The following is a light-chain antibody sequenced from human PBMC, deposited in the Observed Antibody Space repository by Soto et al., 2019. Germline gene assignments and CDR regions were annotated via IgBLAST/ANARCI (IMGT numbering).Light chain of an antibody. V-gene: IGLV2-14*01. Sequence: QSVLTQPASVSGSPGQSITISCTGTSSDVGVYNYVSWYQQHPGKAPKLMIYEVSNRPSGVSNRFSGSKSGNTASLTISGLXAEDEADYYCSSYTSSSTSYVFGTGTKVTVL. CDR2: EVS. CDR1: SSDVGVYNY. J-gene: IGLJ1*01. CDR3: SSYTSSSTSYV.